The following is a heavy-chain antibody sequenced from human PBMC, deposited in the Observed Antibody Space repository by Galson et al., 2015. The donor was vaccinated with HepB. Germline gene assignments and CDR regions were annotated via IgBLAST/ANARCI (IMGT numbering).Heavy chain of an antibody. J-gene: IGHJ4*02. V-gene: IGHV3-30*04. CDR3: ARVITVQGFDY. D-gene: IGHD4-17*01. CDR1: GFTFSSYA. CDR2: ISYDGSNK. Sequence: SLRLSCAASGFTFSSYAMHWVRQAPGKGLEWVAVISYDGSNKYYADSVKGRFTISRDNSKNTLYLQMNSLRAEDTAVYYCARVITVQGFDYWGQGTLVTVSS.